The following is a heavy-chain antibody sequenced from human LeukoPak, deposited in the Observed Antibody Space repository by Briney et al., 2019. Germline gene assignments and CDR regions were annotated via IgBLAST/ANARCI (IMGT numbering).Heavy chain of an antibody. J-gene: IGHJ3*02. D-gene: IGHD3-22*01. CDR3: ARWTFSQSSGDPSDAFDI. CDR1: GGSISSSSYY. CDR2: IYYSGST. Sequence: PSETLSLTCTVSGGSISSSSYYWSWIRQPPGKGLEWIGYIYYSGSTNYNPSLKSRVTISVDTSKNQFSLKLSSVTAADTAVYYCARWTFSQSSGDPSDAFDIWGQGTMVTVSS. V-gene: IGHV4-61*01.